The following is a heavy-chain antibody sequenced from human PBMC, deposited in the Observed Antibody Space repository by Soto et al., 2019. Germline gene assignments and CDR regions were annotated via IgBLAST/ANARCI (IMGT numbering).Heavy chain of an antibody. Sequence: QVQLVQSGAEVKKPGASVKVSCKASGYTFTSYGISWVRQAPGQGLEWMGWISAYNGNTNYAQKLQGRVTMTTDTSTSTAYMELRSLRSDDTAVYYCARDPPNIVLVPAAISLHDYYYGMDVWGQGTTVTVSS. J-gene: IGHJ6*02. CDR2: ISAYNGNT. CDR1: GYTFTSYG. D-gene: IGHD2-2*01. V-gene: IGHV1-18*01. CDR3: ARDPPNIVLVPAAISLHDYYYGMDV.